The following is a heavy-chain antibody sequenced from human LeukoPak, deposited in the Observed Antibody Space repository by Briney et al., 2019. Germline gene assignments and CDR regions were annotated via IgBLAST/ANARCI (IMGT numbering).Heavy chain of an antibody. J-gene: IGHJ4*02. D-gene: IGHD6-19*01. Sequence: GRSLRLSCAASGFTFSSYAMHWVRQAPGKGLEWVAVISYDGSNKYYADSVKGRFTISRDNSKNTLYLQMNSLRAEDTAVYYCAREPGIAVAAMYYFDYWGQGTLVSVSS. CDR1: GFTFSSYA. CDR2: ISYDGSNK. V-gene: IGHV3-30-3*01. CDR3: AREPGIAVAAMYYFDY.